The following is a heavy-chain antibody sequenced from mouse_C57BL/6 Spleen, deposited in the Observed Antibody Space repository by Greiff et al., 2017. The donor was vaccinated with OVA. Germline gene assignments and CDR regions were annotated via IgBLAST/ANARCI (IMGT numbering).Heavy chain of an antibody. CDR3: ARAGIYYDYAWFAY. CDR1: GYAFSSSW. J-gene: IGHJ3*01. CDR2: IYPGDGDT. D-gene: IGHD2-4*01. V-gene: IGHV1-82*01. Sequence: VQLQQSGPELVKPGASVKISCKASGYAFSSSWMNWVKQRPGKGLEWIGRIYPGDGDTNYNGKFKGKATLTADKSSSTAYMQLSSLTSEDSAVYFCARAGIYYDYAWFAYWGQGTLVTVSA.